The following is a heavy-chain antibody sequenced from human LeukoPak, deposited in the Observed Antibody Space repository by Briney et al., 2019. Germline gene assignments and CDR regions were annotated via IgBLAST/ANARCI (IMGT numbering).Heavy chain of an antibody. CDR1: GYKFTDDC. CDR3: APTAEAYTSWWKV. Sequence: ASVTVSFKASGYKFTDDCMHWVRQAPGQGLEFMGWINPDSGFTNYAQKFKGRVTMTRDTSISTAYLEVRSLTSDDTAVYYCAPTAEAYTSWWKVWGQGTLVTVSS. D-gene: IGHD3-16*01. V-gene: IGHV1-2*02. CDR2: INPDSGFT. J-gene: IGHJ4*02.